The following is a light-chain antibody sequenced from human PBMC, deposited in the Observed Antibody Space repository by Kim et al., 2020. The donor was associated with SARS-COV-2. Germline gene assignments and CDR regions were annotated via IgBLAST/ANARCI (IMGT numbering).Light chain of an antibody. V-gene: IGLV3-21*01. J-gene: IGLJ2*01. CDR2: YDT. Sequence: APGQQARITCGGENMGDYRVHWYQQKPGQAPLLVIYYDTDRPSGIPERFSGSNSGTTVTLTISSVEAGDEADYYCQVWHTGGDRVVFGGGTQLTVL. CDR3: QVWHTGGDRVV. CDR1: NMGDYR.